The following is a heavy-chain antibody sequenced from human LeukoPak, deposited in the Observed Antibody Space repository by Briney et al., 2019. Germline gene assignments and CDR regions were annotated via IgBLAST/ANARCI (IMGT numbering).Heavy chain of an antibody. CDR1: GSIFTSYW. CDR2: SYHGDSDT. V-gene: IGHV5-51*01. Sequence: GALLLISSEASGSIFTSYWSGWGRQLPGKGLEWMGISYHGDSDTKDSPSFQGQVTISADKSNSTDYLQWSSLRAADTAMYYCARLFPDYYYGMDVWGQGTTVTVSS. J-gene: IGHJ6*02. CDR3: ARLFPDYYYGMDV.